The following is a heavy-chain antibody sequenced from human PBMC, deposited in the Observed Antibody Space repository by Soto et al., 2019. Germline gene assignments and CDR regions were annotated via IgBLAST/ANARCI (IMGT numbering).Heavy chain of an antibody. Sequence: GGSLRLSCAASGISTSSYWMGWVRQAPGRGLEWVASIKKDGSEKYYMDSLKGRFTISRDNALNSLYLQMNSLRAEDTAVYFCVTGYHSDYWGQGTLVTVS. CDR2: IKKDGSEK. D-gene: IGHD5-18*01. CDR1: GISTSSYW. J-gene: IGHJ4*02. V-gene: IGHV3-7*03. CDR3: VTGYHSDY.